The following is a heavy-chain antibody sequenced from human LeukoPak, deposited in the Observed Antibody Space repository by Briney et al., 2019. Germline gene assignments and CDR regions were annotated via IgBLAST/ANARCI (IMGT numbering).Heavy chain of an antibody. CDR3: ARDRSQQLPNGDAFDI. J-gene: IGHJ3*02. Sequence: GASVKVSCKASRYTFTGFYIHWVRQAPGQGLEWMGWIDPNSGGTKYAQKFQGRVTMTRDTSITTAYMEVSRLRSDDAVVYYCARDRSQQLPNGDAFDIWGQGTMVTVSS. V-gene: IGHV1-2*02. D-gene: IGHD6-13*01. CDR2: IDPNSGGT. CDR1: RYTFTGFY.